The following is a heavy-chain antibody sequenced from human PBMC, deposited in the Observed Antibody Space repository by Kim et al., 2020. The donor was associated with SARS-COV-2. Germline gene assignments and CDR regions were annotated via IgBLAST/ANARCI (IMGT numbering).Heavy chain of an antibody. J-gene: IGHJ6*02. CDR1: GFTFSSYW. V-gene: IGHV3-7*01. D-gene: IGHD2-2*01. Sequence: GGSLRLSCAASGFTFSSYWMSWVRQAPGKGLEWVANIKQDGSEKYYVDSVKGRFTISRDNAKNSLYLQMNSLRAEDTAVYYCARDVGVPAANYYYYYGMDVWGQGTTVTVSS. CDR2: IKQDGSEK. CDR3: ARDVGVPAANYYYYYGMDV.